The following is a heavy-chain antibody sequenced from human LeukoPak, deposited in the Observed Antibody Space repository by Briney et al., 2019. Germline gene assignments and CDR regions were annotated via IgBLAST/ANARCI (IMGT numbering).Heavy chain of an antibody. CDR2: ISGSGGGT. V-gene: IGHV3-23*01. J-gene: IGHJ4*02. D-gene: IGHD3-22*01. Sequence: GSLRLSCVVSGITLSNYGMSWVRPAPGKGLEWVAGISGSGGGTQYADSVKGRFTISRDNRKNTLYLQMNSLRAEDTAMYFCAKRGVVIRVILVGFHKEAYYFDSWGQGALVTVSS. CDR3: AKRGVVIRVILVGFHKEAYYFDS. CDR1: GITLSNYG.